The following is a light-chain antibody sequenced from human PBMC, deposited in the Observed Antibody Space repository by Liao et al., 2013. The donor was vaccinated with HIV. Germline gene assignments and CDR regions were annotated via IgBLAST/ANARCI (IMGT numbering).Light chain of an antibody. CDR3: QLWDSSSDHPYV. CDR2: SDS. J-gene: IGLJ1*01. Sequence: SYELTQPPSVSVAPGKTARITCGGNNIGSKSVHWYQQKPGQAPVLVIHSDSDRPSGIPERFSGSNSGNTATLTISRVEPGDEADYYCQLWDSSSDHPYVFGTGTQVTVL. CDR1: NIGSKS. V-gene: IGLV3-21*01.